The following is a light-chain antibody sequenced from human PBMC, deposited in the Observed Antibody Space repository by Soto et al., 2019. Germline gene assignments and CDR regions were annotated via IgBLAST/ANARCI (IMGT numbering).Light chain of an antibody. V-gene: IGKV1-5*01. CDR3: QQDNSFPWT. CDR1: QSISNW. J-gene: IGKJ1*01. Sequence: DIQMTQSPSTLSASVGDRVTITCRASQSISNWLAWYQQKPGKAPKILIYDASSLESGVPSRFSGSGSGTEFTLTISSLQPDAFATYYCQQDNSFPWTVGQGTKVE. CDR2: DAS.